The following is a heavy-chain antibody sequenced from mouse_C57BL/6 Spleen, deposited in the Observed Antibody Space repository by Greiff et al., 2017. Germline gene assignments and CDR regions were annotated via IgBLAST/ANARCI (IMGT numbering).Heavy chain of an antibody. CDR3: ARHLYYYGSSLYYAMDY. V-gene: IGHV2-6-1*01. CDR1: GFSLTSYG. Sequence: VKLVESGPGLVAPSQSLSITCTVSGFSLTSYGVHWVRQPPGKGLEWLVVIWSDGSTTYNSALKSRLSISKDNSKSQVFLKMNSLQTDDTAMYYCARHLYYYGSSLYYAMDYWGQGTSVTVSS. D-gene: IGHD1-1*01. CDR2: IWSDGST. J-gene: IGHJ4*01.